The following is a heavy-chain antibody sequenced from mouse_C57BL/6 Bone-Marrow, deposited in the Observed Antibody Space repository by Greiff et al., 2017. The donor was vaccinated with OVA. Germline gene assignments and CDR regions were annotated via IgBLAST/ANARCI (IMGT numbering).Heavy chain of an antibody. CDR1: GFTFSSYT. V-gene: IGHV5-9*01. CDR2: ISGGGGNT. J-gene: IGHJ3*01. Sequence: EVKLMESGGGLVKPGGSLKLSCAASGFTFSSYTMSWVRQTPEKRLEWVATISGGGGNTYYPDSVKGRFTISRDNAKNTLYLQMSSLRSEDTALYYGARHAHYYGSSFPFAYWGQGTLVTVSA. D-gene: IGHD1-1*01. CDR3: ARHAHYYGSSFPFAY.